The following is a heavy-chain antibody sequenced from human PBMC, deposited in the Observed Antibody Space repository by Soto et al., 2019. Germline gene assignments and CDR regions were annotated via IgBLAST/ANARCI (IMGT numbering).Heavy chain of an antibody. D-gene: IGHD2-15*01. V-gene: IGHV3-11*01. Sequence: VQLVESGGGLVKPGGSLRLSCAASGFTFSDYYMSWIRQAPGKGLEWVSYISSSGSTIYYADSVKGRFTISRDNAKNSLYLQMNSLRAEDTAVYYCARDGRHGWKRRFSGVRLYYFDYWGQGTLVTVSS. CDR3: ARDGRHGWKRRFSGVRLYYFDY. J-gene: IGHJ4*02. CDR2: ISSSGSTI. CDR1: GFTFSDYY.